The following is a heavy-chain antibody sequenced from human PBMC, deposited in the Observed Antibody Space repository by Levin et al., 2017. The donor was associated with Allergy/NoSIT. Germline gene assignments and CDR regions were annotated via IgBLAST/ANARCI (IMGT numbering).Heavy chain of an antibody. CDR2: ISWNSGSI. Sequence: GGSLRLSCAASGFTFDDYAMHWVRQAPGKGLEWVSGISWNSGSIGYADSVKGRFTISRDNATNSLYLKMNSLRTDDTALYYCARDNIGLPDAFDIWGQGTMVIVSS. V-gene: IGHV3-9*01. D-gene: IGHD3-10*01. CDR1: GFTFDDYA. CDR3: ARDNIGLPDAFDI. J-gene: IGHJ3*02.